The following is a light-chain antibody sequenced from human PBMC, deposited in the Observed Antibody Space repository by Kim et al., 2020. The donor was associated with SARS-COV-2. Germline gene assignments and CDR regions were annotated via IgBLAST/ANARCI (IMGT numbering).Light chain of an antibody. CDR2: GAS. CDR1: QSVSSN. Sequence: EIVMTQSPATLSVSPGERATLSCRASQSVSSNLAWYQQKPGQAPRLLIYGASTRATGIPARFSGSGSGTEFTLTISSLQSEDFAVYYCQQYNNGAYTFGKGNKLEI. CDR3: QQYNNGAYT. V-gene: IGKV3-15*01. J-gene: IGKJ2*01.